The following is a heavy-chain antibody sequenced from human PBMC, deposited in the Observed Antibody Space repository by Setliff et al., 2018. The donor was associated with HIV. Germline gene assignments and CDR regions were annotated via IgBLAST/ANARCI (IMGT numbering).Heavy chain of an antibody. J-gene: IGHJ4*02. CDR1: GFTFSSYG. Sequence: PGGSLRLSCAASGFTFSSYGMHWVRQAPGKGLEWVAFIRYDGSNKYYADSVKGRFTISRDNSKNTLYLQMNSLRAEDTAAYYRASPRVGATFIPAFSFDYWGQGTLVTVSS. D-gene: IGHD1-26*01. CDR2: IRYDGSNK. V-gene: IGHV3-30*02. CDR3: ASPRVGATFIPAFSFDY.